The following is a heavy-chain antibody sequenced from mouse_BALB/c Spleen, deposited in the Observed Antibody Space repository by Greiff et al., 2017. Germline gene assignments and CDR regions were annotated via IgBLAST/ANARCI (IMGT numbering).Heavy chain of an antibody. D-gene: IGHD2-12*01. J-gene: IGHJ4*01. Sequence: QVQLKQSGAELMKPGASVKISCKATGYTFSSYWIEWVKQRPGHGLEWIGEILPGSGSTNYNEKFKGKATFTADTSSNTAYMQLSSLTSEDSAVYYCARRIRYDGRYYAMDYWGQGTSVTVSS. V-gene: IGHV1-9*01. CDR3: ARRIRYDGRYYAMDY. CDR2: ILPGSGST. CDR1: GYTFSSYW.